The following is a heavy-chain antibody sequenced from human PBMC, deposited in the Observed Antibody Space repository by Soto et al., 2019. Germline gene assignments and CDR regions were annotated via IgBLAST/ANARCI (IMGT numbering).Heavy chain of an antibody. V-gene: IGHV3-30*18. CDR1: GFTFKTHA. J-gene: IGHJ6*02. CDR3: GKAVGDYVVYYSVVDV. D-gene: IGHD3-10*02. CDR2: IAYAGNEK. Sequence: QVQLVESGGGVVQPGTSLRLSCAASGFTFKTHAMHWVRQAPGKGLEWMAVIAYAGNEKCYADSVKGRFTISRDNSKNALYLQINTLRNEDTAVYYCGKAVGDYVVYYSVVDVWGQGTTVTASS.